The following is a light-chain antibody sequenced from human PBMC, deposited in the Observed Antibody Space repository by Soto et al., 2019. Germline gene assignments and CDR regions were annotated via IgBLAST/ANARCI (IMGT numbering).Light chain of an antibody. CDR2: GAS. Sequence: EIVLTQSPGTLSLSPGEGATLSCRASQSVSSSYLAWYQQKPGQAPRLLIYGASSRATGIPDRFSGTGSGTEFTLTISSLQSEDFALYYCQQYNDWPLTFGQGTKVDIK. CDR1: QSVSSSY. J-gene: IGKJ1*01. CDR3: QQYNDWPLT. V-gene: IGKV3-20*01.